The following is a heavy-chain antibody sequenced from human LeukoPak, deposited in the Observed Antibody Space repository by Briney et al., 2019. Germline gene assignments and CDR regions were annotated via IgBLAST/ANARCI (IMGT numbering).Heavy chain of an antibody. J-gene: IGHJ4*02. Sequence: GGSLRLSCTTSGFTFSSYAMSWVRQAPGKGLEWVSGISSSGSSTYYVDSVKGRFTISRDNSKSTLYLQMNSLRAEDTAVYYCAKVWYCSGGSCYYFDSWGQGTLVTVSS. D-gene: IGHD2-15*01. CDR2: ISSSGSST. CDR3: AKVWYCSGGSCYYFDS. V-gene: IGHV3-23*01. CDR1: GFTFSSYA.